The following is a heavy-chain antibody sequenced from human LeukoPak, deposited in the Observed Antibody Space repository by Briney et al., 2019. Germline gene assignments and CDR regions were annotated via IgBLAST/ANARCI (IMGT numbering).Heavy chain of an antibody. J-gene: IGHJ2*01. Sequence: GRSLRLSCAASGFTFSSYDMHWVRQATGKGLEWASGIGTAGDIYYPGSVKGRFTISRENAKNSLYLQVNSLRAGDTAVYYCARAGYSSTWYSRYFDLWGRGTLVTVSS. D-gene: IGHD6-13*01. CDR2: IGTAGDI. V-gene: IGHV3-13*01. CDR1: GFTFSSYD. CDR3: ARAGYSSTWYSRYFDL.